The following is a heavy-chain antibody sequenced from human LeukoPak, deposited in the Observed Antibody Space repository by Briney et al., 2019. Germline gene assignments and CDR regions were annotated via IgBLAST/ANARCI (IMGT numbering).Heavy chain of an antibody. CDR1: GASISSGDYY. CDR2: IYYSGST. Sequence: SETLSLTCIVSGASISSGDYYWSWIRQPPGKGLEWIGYIYYSGSTYYNPSLKSRVTTSVDTSKNQISLKLSSVTAADTAVYYCARDLRDSSGYYYVNDWGQGTLVTVSS. J-gene: IGHJ4*02. V-gene: IGHV4-30-4*01. D-gene: IGHD3-22*01. CDR3: ARDLRDSSGYYYVND.